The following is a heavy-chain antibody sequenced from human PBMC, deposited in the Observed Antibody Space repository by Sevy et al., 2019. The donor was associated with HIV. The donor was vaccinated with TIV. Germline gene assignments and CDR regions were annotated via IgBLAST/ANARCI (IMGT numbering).Heavy chain of an antibody. CDR2: IYSDGRT. V-gene: IGHV3-66*01. CDR1: GLSVSDNY. Sequence: GGSLRLSCAASGLSVSDNYMNWVRQAPGKGLELVSVIYSDGRTYYADSVKGRFTISRDNSKNTLYLHMNELRPEDTAVYYCARDRYYDASGYYYYYYGMDVWGQGTTVTVSS. J-gene: IGHJ6*02. D-gene: IGHD3-22*01. CDR3: ARDRYYDASGYYYYYYGMDV.